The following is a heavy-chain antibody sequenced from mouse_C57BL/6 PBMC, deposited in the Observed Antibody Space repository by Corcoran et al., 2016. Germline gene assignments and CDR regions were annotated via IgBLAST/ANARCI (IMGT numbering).Heavy chain of an antibody. D-gene: IGHD2-2*01. V-gene: IGHV9-3*01. J-gene: IGHJ2*01. CDR1: GYTFTTYG. Sequence: QIQLVQSGPELKKPGETVKISCKASGYTFTTYGMSWVKQAPGKGLKWMGWINTYSGVPTYADDFKGRFAFSLETSASTAYLQINNLKNEDTATYFCARRGYGSYYFDYWVQGTTLTVSS. CDR3: ARRGYGSYYFDY. CDR2: INTYSGVP.